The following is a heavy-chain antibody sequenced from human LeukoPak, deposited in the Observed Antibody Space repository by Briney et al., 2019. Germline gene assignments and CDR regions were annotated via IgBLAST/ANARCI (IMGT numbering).Heavy chain of an antibody. J-gene: IGHJ4*02. V-gene: IGHV1-69*05. CDR3: ARGAPLELLFDY. CDR1: GGTFSSYA. CDR2: IIPIFGTA. Sequence: SVKVSCKASGGTFSSYAISWVRPAPGQGLEWMGRIIPIFGTANYAQKFQGRVTITTDESTSTAYMELSSLRSEDTAVYYCARGAPLELLFDYWGQGTLVTVSS. D-gene: IGHD1-26*01.